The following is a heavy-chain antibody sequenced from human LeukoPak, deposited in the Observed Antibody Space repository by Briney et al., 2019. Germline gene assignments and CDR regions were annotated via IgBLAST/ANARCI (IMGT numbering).Heavy chain of an antibody. J-gene: IGHJ5*02. CDR3: ARVLLAFNWFDP. V-gene: IGHV4-4*07. D-gene: IGHD5-12*01. CDR1: GGSISSYY. CDR2: IYTSGST. Sequence: SETLSLTCTVSGGSISSYYWSWIRQPAGKGLEWIGRIYTSGSTNYNPSLKSRVTISVDTSKNQFSLKLSSVTAADTAVYYCARVLLAFNWFDPWGQGTLVTVSS.